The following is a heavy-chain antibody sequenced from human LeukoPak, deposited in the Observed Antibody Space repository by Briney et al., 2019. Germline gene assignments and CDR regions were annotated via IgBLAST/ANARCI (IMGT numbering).Heavy chain of an antibody. J-gene: IGHJ4*02. D-gene: IGHD3-22*01. CDR3: ARCQRVSGYYRN. CDR1: GGSFSGYY. CDR2: INHSGST. V-gene: IGHV4-34*01. Sequence: PSETLSLTCAVYGGSFSGYYWSWIRQPPGKGLEWIGEINHSGSTNYNPSLKSRVTISVDTSKNQFSLKLSSVTAADTAVYYCARCQRVSGYYRNWGQGTLVTVSS.